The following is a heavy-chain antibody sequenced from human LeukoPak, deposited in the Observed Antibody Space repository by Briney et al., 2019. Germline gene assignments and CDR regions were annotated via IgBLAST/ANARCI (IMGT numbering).Heavy chain of an antibody. CDR1: GFTFSDYY. J-gene: IGHJ4*02. CDR2: ISSSGRTI. D-gene: IGHD2-2*01. V-gene: IGHV3-11*04. Sequence: GGSLRLSCAASGFTFSDYYMSWVLQAPGKGLEWVSHISSSGRTIYYADSVKGRFTISRDNAKNSLYLQMNSLRAEDTAVYYCARPDCSSTSCYEFDSWGQGTLVTVSS. CDR3: ARPDCSSTSCYEFDS.